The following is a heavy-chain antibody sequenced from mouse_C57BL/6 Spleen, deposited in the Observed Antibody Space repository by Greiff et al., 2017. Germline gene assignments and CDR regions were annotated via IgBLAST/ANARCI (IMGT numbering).Heavy chain of an antibody. CDR2: IYPGDGDT. Sequence: QVQLKQSGAELVKPGASVKISCKASGYAFSSYWMNWVKQRPGKGLEWIGQIYPGDGDTNYNGKFKGKATLAADKSSSTAYMQLSRLTSEDSAVSFWARYWDKGGLDCWGQGTAVTVSS. CDR1: GYAFSSYW. CDR3: ARYWDKGGLDC. D-gene: IGHD4-1*01. V-gene: IGHV1-80*01. J-gene: IGHJ4*01.